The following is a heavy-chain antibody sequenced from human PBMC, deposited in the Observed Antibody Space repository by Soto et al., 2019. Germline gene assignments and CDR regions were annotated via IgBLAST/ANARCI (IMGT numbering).Heavy chain of an antibody. CDR1: GFTFSDTR. CDR3: ARDIGGGGARANDAFDV. J-gene: IGHJ3*01. Sequence: QVQLVQSGAEMKKPGASVNISCQASGFTFSDTRINWVRQGPGQGLEWMGWINPANGNTRYAESFQGRVTISSLTSASTAYVAMSDLTPEDTAVYDSARDIGGGGARANDAFDVWGQGTMVTVSS. V-gene: IGHV1-3*01. D-gene: IGHD3-10*01. CDR2: INPANGNT.